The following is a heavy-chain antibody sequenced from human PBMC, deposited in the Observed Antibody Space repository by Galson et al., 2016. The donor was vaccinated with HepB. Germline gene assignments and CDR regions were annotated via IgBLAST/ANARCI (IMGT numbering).Heavy chain of an antibody. D-gene: IGHD2-15*01. J-gene: IGHJ1*01. CDR2: IYSGGAS. CDR1: SGSVSSSDYY. Sequence: SETLSLTCTVSSGSVSSSDYYWTWIRQPPGKGLELIGYIYSGGASNYNPSLESRVTISLDRSKNQFSAKLRSVTAADTAVYYCASGFCSTGSCPAEYFQHWGQGTLVTVSS. V-gene: IGHV4-61*08. CDR3: ASGFCSTGSCPAEYFQH.